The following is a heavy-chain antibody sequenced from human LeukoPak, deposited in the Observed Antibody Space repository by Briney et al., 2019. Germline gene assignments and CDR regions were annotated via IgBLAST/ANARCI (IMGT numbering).Heavy chain of an antibody. CDR2: SSWNSGSI. CDR3: AKRGATGTIPPYYFDY. J-gene: IGHJ4*02. Sequence: GGSLRLSCAASGFTFDDYAMHWVRQAPGKGLEWVSGSSWNSGSIGYADSVKGRFTISRDNSKNTLYLQMNSLRAEDTAVYYCAKRGATGTIPPYYFDYWGQGTLVTVSS. V-gene: IGHV3-9*01. D-gene: IGHD1-7*01. CDR1: GFTFDDYA.